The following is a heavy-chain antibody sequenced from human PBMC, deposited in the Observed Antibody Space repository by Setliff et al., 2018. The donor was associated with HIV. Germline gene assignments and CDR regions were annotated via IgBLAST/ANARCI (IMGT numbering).Heavy chain of an antibody. J-gene: IGHJ4*02. Sequence: PGGSLRLSCAASGFTFSSYEMDWFRQAPGKGLEWVSYITGSSDTIYYADSVKGRFTISRDNSKNTVYLQMNSLRAEDTAEYYCAKELAASGLGYFDSWGRGILVTVSS. CDR1: GFTFSSYE. D-gene: IGHD3-22*01. V-gene: IGHV3-48*03. CDR2: ITGSSDTI. CDR3: AKELAASGLGYFDS.